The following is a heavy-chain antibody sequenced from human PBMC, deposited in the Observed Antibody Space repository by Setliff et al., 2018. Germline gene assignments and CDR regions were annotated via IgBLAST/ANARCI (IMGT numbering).Heavy chain of an antibody. CDR3: ARELNRYSFDY. D-gene: IGHD2-15*01. CDR1: GFTFDDYG. J-gene: IGHJ4*02. CDR2: INCNGGST. Sequence: PGGSLRLSCAASGFTFDDYGMSWVRQAPGKGLEWVSGINCNGGSTGDADSVKGRFTISRDNAKNSLYRQMNSLRAEDTALYYCARELNRYSFDYWGQGTLVTVSS. V-gene: IGHV3-20*04.